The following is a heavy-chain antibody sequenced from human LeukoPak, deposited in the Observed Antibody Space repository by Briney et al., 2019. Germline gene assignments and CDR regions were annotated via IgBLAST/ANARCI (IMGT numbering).Heavy chain of an antibody. CDR2: INHSGST. V-gene: IGHV4-34*01. D-gene: IGHD2/OR15-2a*01. Sequence: SETLSLTCAVYGGSFSGYYWSWIRQPPGKGLEWIGEINHSGSTNYNPSLKSRVTISVDTSKNQFSPKLSSVTAADTAVYYCARVSFPYYYYGMDVWGQGTTVTVSS. CDR3: ARVSFPYYYYGMDV. CDR1: GGSFSGYY. J-gene: IGHJ6*02.